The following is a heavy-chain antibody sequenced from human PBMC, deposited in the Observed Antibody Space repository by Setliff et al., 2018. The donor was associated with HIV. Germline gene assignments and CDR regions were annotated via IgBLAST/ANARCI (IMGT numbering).Heavy chain of an antibody. CDR3: ARGWGHDGFDF. D-gene: IGHD7-27*01. CDR1: GASISSYY. Sequence: PSETLSLTCTVSGASISSYYWGWIRQPPGKGLEWIGSIYYRGSTYYNPSLKSRVTISVDTSKNQFSLNVSSVTAADTAVYYCARGWGHDGFDFWGQGTMVTVSS. J-gene: IGHJ3*01. CDR2: IYYRGST. V-gene: IGHV4-39*07.